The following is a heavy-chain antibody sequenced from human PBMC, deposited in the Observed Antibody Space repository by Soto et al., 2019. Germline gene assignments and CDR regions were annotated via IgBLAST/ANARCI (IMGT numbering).Heavy chain of an antibody. CDR1: GGSISSGGYY. Sequence: SETLSLTCTVSGGSISSGGYYWSWIRQHPGKGLEWIGYIYYSGSTYYNPSLKSRVTISVDTSKNQFSLKLSSVAAADTAVYYWAKYYYNRSGLKGIDFWGQATLVTVS. D-gene: IGHD3-22*01. CDR3: AKYYYNRSGLKGIDF. V-gene: IGHV4-31*03. CDR2: IYYSGST. J-gene: IGHJ4*02.